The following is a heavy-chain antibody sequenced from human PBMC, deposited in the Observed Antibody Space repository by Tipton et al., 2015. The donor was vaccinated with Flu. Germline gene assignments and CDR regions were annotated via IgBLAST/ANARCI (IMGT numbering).Heavy chain of an antibody. CDR1: GGSIFTNYA. V-gene: IGHV1-69*05. Sequence: QLVQSGAEVKKPGSSVRVSCRASGGSIFTNYAISWVRQAPGLGLEWMGGIIPLFHSAKYAQKFQGRLTITTEESSKTVYMDLSSLRSDDAAIYFCAKAPRLYEAWVNSWHQGPLVTVSS. CDR2: IIPLFHSA. CDR3: AKAPRLYEAWVNS. J-gene: IGHJ5*01. D-gene: IGHD3-16*01.